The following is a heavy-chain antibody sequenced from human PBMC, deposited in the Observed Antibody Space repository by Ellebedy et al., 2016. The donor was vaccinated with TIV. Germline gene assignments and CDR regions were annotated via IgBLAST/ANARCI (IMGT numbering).Heavy chain of an antibody. CDR1: GYTFTSYY. Sequence: ASVKVSXXASGYTFTSYYMHWVRQAPGQGLEWMGIINPSGGSTSYAQKFQGRVTMTRDTSTSTVYMELSSLRSEDTAVYYCAREVDYYGSGSQFFGPWGQGTLVTVSS. J-gene: IGHJ5*02. CDR2: INPSGGST. CDR3: AREVDYYGSGSQFFGP. V-gene: IGHV1-46*01. D-gene: IGHD3-10*01.